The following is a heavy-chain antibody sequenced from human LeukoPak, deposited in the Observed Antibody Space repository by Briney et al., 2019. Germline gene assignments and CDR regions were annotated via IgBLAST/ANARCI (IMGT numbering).Heavy chain of an antibody. Sequence: SETLSLTCSVYGGSISSYYWSWIRQPPGKGLQWIGHIYTSASTNYNPSLKSRVTISVATSKNQFSLKLSSVTAADTAVYYCASEAPSRYFAWLPAYYYYCYMGVWGKGTTVTISS. CDR2: IYTSAST. J-gene: IGHJ6*03. D-gene: IGHD3-9*01. V-gene: IGHV4-4*07. CDR3: ASEAPSRYFAWLPAYYYYCYMGV. CDR1: GGSISSYY.